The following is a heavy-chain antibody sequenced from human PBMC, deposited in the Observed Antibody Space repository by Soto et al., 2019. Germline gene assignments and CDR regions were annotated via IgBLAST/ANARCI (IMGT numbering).Heavy chain of an antibody. CDR1: GYTFTSYG. Sequence: ALVKVSCKASGYTFTSYGISWVRQAPGQGLEWMSWISAYNGNTNYAQKLQGRVTMTTDTSTSTAYMEMRSLRSDDTAVYYCARPIVVVTRLSPAGYYYYGMDVWGQGTTVTVSS. D-gene: IGHD2-21*02. CDR2: ISAYNGNT. J-gene: IGHJ6*02. CDR3: ARPIVVVTRLSPAGYYYYGMDV. V-gene: IGHV1-18*01.